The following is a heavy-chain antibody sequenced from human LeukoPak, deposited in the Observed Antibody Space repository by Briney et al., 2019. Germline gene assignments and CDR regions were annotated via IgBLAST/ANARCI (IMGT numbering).Heavy chain of an antibody. V-gene: IGHV3-21*01. D-gene: IGHD3-10*01. Sequence: GGPLRLSCAASGFTFSSYSMNWVRQAPGKGLEWVSSISSSSSYIYYADSVKGRFTISRDNSKNTLYLQMNSLRAEDTAVYYCARDKTGLITFDIWGQGTMVTVSS. J-gene: IGHJ3*02. CDR3: ARDKTGLITFDI. CDR2: ISSSSSYI. CDR1: GFTFSSYS.